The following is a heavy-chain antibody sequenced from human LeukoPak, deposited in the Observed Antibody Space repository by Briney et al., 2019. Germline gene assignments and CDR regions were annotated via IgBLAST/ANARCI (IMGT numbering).Heavy chain of an antibody. D-gene: IGHD2-2*01. V-gene: IGHV3-21*01. CDR3: ARAPTVLVGYCSSSSCQADY. CDR1: GFTFRSYS. Sequence: GGSLRLSCAASGFTFRSYSMNWVRQAPGKGLEWVSAIDPSSTYIYYADSVKGRFTISRDNAENSLYLQMNSLGVEDTAVYYCARAPTVLVGYCSSSSCQADYWGQGTLVTVSS. CDR2: IDPSSTYI. J-gene: IGHJ4*02.